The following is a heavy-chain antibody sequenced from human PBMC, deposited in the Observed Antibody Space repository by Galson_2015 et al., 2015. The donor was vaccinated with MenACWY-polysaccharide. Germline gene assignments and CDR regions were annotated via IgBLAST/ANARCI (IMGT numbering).Heavy chain of an antibody. CDR3: AREPVTGTTFWFDP. CDR1: GFTFSSSA. Sequence: SLRLSCAASGFTFSSSAMHWIRQAPGKGLEWEAFISYDGSHKFYPDSVKDRFTISRDNSKNTLYLQMNSLRAEDAALYYCAREPVTGTTFWFDPWGQGTLVPVSS. J-gene: IGHJ5*02. CDR2: ISYDGSHK. V-gene: IGHV3-30-3*01. D-gene: IGHD1-7*01.